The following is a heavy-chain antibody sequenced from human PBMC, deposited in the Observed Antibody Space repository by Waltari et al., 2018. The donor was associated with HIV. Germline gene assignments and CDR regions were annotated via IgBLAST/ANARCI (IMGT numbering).Heavy chain of an antibody. Sequence: VQLVESGGGVVQPGRSLRLSCAASGFTFTTYAMYWVRQAPGKGLECVAVISYDGSNKYYADSVKGRFTISRDNSKNTLYLQMNSLRAEDTAVYYCARDSSGYYYVGYGMDVWGQGTTVTVSS. V-gene: IGHV3-30*01. J-gene: IGHJ6*02. CDR3: ARDSSGYYYVGYGMDV. D-gene: IGHD3-22*01. CDR2: ISYDGSNK. CDR1: GFTFTTYA.